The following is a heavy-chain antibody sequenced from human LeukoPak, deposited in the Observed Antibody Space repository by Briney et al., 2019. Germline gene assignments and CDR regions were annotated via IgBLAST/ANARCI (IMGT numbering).Heavy chain of an antibody. D-gene: IGHD6-13*01. V-gene: IGHV4-38-2*01. J-gene: IGHJ6*03. CDR1: GYSISSGYY. Sequence: PSETLSLTCAVSGYSISSGYYWGWFRQPPGKGREWIGCMYHSGSTYYNPSLKSRVTISVDTSKNQFSLKLSSVTAADTAVYYCARQGGSSSPYYYYYMDVWGKGTTVTVSS. CDR2: MYHSGST. CDR3: ARQGGSSSPYYYYYMDV.